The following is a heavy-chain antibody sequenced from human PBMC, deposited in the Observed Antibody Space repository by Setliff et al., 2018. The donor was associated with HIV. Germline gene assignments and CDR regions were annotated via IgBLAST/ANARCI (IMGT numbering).Heavy chain of an antibody. CDR3: ARAMVPDSSGYYRPPAFDI. CDR2: VDPEDGET. V-gene: IGHV1-69-2*01. J-gene: IGHJ3*02. Sequence: ASVKVSCKASGYTFTDYYMHWVQQAPGKGLEWMGRVDPEDGETIYAEKFQGRVTITADTSTDTAYMELSSLRSEDTAVYYCARAMVPDSSGYYRPPAFDIWGQGTMVTVSS. CDR1: GYTFTDYY. D-gene: IGHD3-22*01.